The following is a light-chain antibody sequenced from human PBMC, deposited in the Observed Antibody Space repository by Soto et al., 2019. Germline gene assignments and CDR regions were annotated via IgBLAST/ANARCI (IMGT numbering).Light chain of an antibody. CDR2: DAS. CDR1: QTIRSY. Sequence: EVVLTQSPDTLSLSPGERATLSCRASQTIRSYVAWYQQKPGQAPRPLIYDASNRATGIPARFSGSGSGTDFTLTISSLEPEDFAVYYCQQRRNWWTFGQGTKVDIK. V-gene: IGKV3-11*01. CDR3: QQRRNWWT. J-gene: IGKJ1*01.